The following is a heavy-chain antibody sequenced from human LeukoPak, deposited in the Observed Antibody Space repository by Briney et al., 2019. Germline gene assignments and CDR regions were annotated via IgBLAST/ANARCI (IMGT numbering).Heavy chain of an antibody. CDR2: IIPIFGTA. J-gene: IGHJ5*02. CDR3: ARESLVVPAALYNWFDP. D-gene: IGHD2-2*01. V-gene: IGHV1-69*13. CDR1: GGTFSSYA. Sequence: GASVKVSCKASGGTFSSYAISWVRQAPGQGLEWMGGIIPIFGTANYAQKFQGGVTITADESTSTAYMELSSLRSEDTAVYYCARESLVVPAALYNWFDPWGQGTLVTVSS.